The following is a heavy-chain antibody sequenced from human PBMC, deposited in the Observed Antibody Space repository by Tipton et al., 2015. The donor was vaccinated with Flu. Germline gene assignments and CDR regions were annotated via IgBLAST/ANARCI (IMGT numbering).Heavy chain of an antibody. Sequence: TLSLTCTVSGDSMRRDYFWGWIRQPPGKGLEWIGSMSHSGRTYYNPSLKSRVTISADTWKTQFSLKLGSVTAADTAVYYCARHEDSSSAPFDNWGQGTLVTVSS. CDR3: ARHEDSSSAPFDN. J-gene: IGHJ4*02. V-gene: IGHV4-38-2*02. D-gene: IGHD6-6*01. CDR1: GDSMRRDYF. CDR2: MSHSGRT.